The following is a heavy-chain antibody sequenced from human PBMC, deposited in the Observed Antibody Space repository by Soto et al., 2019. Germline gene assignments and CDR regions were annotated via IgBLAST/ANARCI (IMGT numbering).Heavy chain of an antibody. Sequence: QVQLVQSGAEVKKPGASVKVSCKASGYTFTNFGISWVRPAPGQGLEWMGWSSAYHGNTNYAQKVQGRVPMTPDTYTSTADKEGRSQRLGGRGVDDCERGGTPIDYWGQGTLGTVSP. J-gene: IGHJ4*02. CDR3: ERGGTPIDY. D-gene: IGHD3-16*01. CDR1: GYTFTNFG. V-gene: IGHV1-18*01. CDR2: SSAYHGNT.